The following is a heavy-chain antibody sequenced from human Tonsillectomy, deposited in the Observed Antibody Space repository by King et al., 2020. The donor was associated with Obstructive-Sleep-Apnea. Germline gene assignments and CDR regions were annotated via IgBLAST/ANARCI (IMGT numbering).Heavy chain of an antibody. CDR1: GYSFTSYW. Sequence: VQLVESGAEVKKPGESLRISCKGSGYSFTSYWISWVRQSPGKGLEWMGRIGPSDAYSNYSPSFQVHVTISADKSISTAYLQWSSLKASDTAMYYCASTQVGTTPSYFDYWGQGTLVTVSS. J-gene: IGHJ4*02. V-gene: IGHV5-10-1*01. CDR3: ASTQVGTTPSYFDY. D-gene: IGHD1-26*01. CDR2: IGPSDAYS.